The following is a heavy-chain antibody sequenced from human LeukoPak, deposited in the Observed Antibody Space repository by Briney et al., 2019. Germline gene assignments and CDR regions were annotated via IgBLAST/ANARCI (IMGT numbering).Heavy chain of an antibody. CDR2: INPNSGVT. CDR1: GYTFTDDY. J-gene: IGHJ5*02. D-gene: IGHD5-12*01. V-gene: IGHV1-2*02. CDR3: ARDSGYDKTTPLNWFDP. Sequence: ASVKVSCKASGYTFTDDYVHWVRQAPGQGLEWMGWINPNSGVTNYAQKFQGRVTMTRDMSISTAYMELSRLRSDDTAVYYCARDSGYDKTTPLNWFDPWGQGTLVTVSS.